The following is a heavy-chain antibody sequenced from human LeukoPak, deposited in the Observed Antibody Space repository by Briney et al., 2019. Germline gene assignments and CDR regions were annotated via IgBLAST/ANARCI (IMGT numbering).Heavy chain of an antibody. CDR1: GFTFSSYA. D-gene: IGHD3-22*01. Sequence: GGSLRLSCAASGFTFSSYAMSWVRQAPGKGLEWVSAISGSGGSTYYADSVKGRFTISRDNSKNTLYLQMNSLRAEDTAVYYCAKGRPHYYDSSGYYYFDYWDQGTLVTVSS. CDR2: ISGSGGST. V-gene: IGHV3-23*01. CDR3: AKGRPHYYDSSGYYYFDY. J-gene: IGHJ4*02.